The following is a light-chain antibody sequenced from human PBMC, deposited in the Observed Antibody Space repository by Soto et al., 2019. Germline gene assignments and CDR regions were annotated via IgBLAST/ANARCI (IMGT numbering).Light chain of an antibody. J-gene: IGKJ4*01. CDR2: GVS. V-gene: IGKV3-20*01. Sequence: EIVLTQSPATLSLSPGDRATLSCRASQSVRSDYFAWYQQKPGQPPRVIIFGVSTRATAIPDRFSGSGSGTDFTLTISRLEPDDFGLYYCHQYGSSPLTFGGGTKVE. CDR3: HQYGSSPLT. CDR1: QSVRSDY.